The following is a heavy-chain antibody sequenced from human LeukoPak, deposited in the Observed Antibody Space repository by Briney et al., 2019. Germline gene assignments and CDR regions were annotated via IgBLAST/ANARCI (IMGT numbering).Heavy chain of an antibody. Sequence: ASVKVSCKVSGYTLTELSMHWVRQAPGKGLEWMGGFDPEDGATIFAQKFQGRVTMTEDTSTDTAYVELSSLRSEDTAVYYCATNLATVVTPAYYWGQGTLVTVSS. CDR1: GYTLTELS. V-gene: IGHV1-24*01. CDR3: ATNLATVVTPAYY. D-gene: IGHD4-23*01. CDR2: FDPEDGAT. J-gene: IGHJ4*02.